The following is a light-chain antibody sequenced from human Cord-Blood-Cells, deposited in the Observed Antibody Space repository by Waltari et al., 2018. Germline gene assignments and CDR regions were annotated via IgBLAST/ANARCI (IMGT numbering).Light chain of an antibody. CDR1: SSDVGGYNY. CDR3: CSYAGSYFYV. Sequence: QSALTQPRSVSGSPGLSVTISCTGTSSDVGGYNYVSWYQQHPGKAPKLMIYDVSKRPSGVPDRFSGSKSGNTASLTISGLQAEDEADYYCCSYAGSYFYVFGTGTKVTVL. CDR2: DVS. V-gene: IGLV2-11*01. J-gene: IGLJ1*01.